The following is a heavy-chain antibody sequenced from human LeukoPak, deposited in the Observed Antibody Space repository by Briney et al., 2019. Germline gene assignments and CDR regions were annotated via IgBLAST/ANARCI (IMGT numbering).Heavy chain of an antibody. CDR1: GGSSSSSSYY. D-gene: IGHD2-2*02. Sequence: SETLSLTCTVSGGSSSSSSYYWGWIRQPPGKGLEWIGSIYYSGNTYYNSSLKSRVTISVDTSKNQFSLKLTSVTAADTAVYYCARHEGRNRGNMAIVPAAIINWGQGTLVTVSS. CDR2: IYYSGNT. J-gene: IGHJ4*02. CDR3: ARHEGRNRGNMAIVPAAIIN. V-gene: IGHV4-39*01.